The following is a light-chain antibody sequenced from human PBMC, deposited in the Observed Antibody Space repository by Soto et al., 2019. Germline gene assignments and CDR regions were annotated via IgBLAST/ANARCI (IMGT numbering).Light chain of an antibody. V-gene: IGKV3-20*01. CDR2: GAY. CDR1: QSVSSSY. J-gene: IGKJ2*01. Sequence: EIELTQSPGTLSLSPGERATLSCRASQSVSSSYLAWYQQNTGEAPRLLIYGAYSRATGIPDRFSGSGSWTDFTLTISRLEPEDFSLYYCQHYGSSPPYTFGQGTKLEI. CDR3: QHYGSSPPYT.